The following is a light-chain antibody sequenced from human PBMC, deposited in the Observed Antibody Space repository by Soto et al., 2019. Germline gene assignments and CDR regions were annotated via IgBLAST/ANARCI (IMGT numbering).Light chain of an antibody. CDR2: GAS. J-gene: IGKJ4*01. Sequence: EKVLTQSPGTLSLSPGERATLSCRASRSISSTYLAWYQQKPGQPPRLLMYGASNRATGIPDRFSGSGSGTDFTLTISRLEPEDFAVYYCQQYSGSPPLTFGGGTKVEIK. V-gene: IGKV3-20*01. CDR1: RSISSTY. CDR3: QQYSGSPPLT.